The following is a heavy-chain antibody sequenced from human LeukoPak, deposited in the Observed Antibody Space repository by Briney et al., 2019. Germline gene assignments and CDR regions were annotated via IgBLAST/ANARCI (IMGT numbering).Heavy chain of an antibody. CDR1: GDSVSNNTAA. Sequence: SQTLSLTCAISGDSVSNNTAAWNWIRQSPSRGLEWLGRTYHRSKWYNNYAVSVKSRISINPDTSKNQFSLQLKSVTPEDTAVYYCAREQTGDQNFDYWGQGTLVTVSS. CDR2: TYHRSKWYN. J-gene: IGHJ4*02. V-gene: IGHV6-1*01. D-gene: IGHD7-27*01. CDR3: AREQTGDQNFDY.